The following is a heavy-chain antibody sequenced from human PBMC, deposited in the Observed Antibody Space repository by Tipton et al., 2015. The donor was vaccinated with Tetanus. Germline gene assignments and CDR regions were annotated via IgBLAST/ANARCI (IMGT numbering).Heavy chain of an antibody. D-gene: IGHD3-16*01. Sequence: GSLRLSCAASGFTFSSYAMSWVRQAPGKGPEWVSAISGSGGSTYYADSVKGRCTISRDNPKNTLYLQMNRLRAEDSAVNYCAKVVSYDLVWGCPQFVPWGQGSLVTVSS. V-gene: IGHV3-23*01. J-gene: IGHJ5*02. CDR1: GFTFSSYA. CDR2: ISGSGGST. CDR3: AKVVSYDLVWGCPQFVP.